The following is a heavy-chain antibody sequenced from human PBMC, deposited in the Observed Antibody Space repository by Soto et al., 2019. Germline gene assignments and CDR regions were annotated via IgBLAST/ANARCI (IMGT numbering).Heavy chain of an antibody. V-gene: IGHV5-51*01. J-gene: IGHJ6*02. CDR3: ARHYTMDV. D-gene: IGHD4-4*01. CDR2: IYPGDSDT. CDR1: GYSFTNYW. Sequence: PGESLKISCQGSGYSFTNYWIGWVRQVPGKGLEWMGSIYPGDSDTRYSPSFQGQVTISADKSISTAYLQWSSLKASDTAMYYCARHYTMDVWGQGTTVTVSS.